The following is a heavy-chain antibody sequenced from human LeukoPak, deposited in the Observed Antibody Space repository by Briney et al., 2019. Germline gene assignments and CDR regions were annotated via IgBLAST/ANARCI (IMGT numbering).Heavy chain of an antibody. Sequence: PSETLSLTCSVSGGSISSGGYYWSWIRQHPEKGLEWIGHIYHSGSTYYNPSLESRVTISVDTSKTQFSLSLKSVTAADTAVYYCARDLHSDSRAYSIDIWGQGTMVAVSS. J-gene: IGHJ3*02. CDR3: ARDLHSDSRAYSIDI. CDR2: IYHSGST. V-gene: IGHV4-31*03. CDR1: GGSISSGGYY. D-gene: IGHD3-22*01.